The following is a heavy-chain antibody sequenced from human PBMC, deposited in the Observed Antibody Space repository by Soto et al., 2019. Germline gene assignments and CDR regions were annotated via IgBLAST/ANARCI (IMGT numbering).Heavy chain of an antibody. CDR2: ISGSGTNT. V-gene: IGHV3-23*01. J-gene: IGHJ5*02. CDR1: GFTFSTFA. D-gene: IGHD5-12*01. Sequence: EVQLLESGGGLVQPGGSLRLSCAASGFTFSTFAMSWVRQAPGKGLEWVSSISGSGTNTYFAESVRGQFTISRDNAKSTLCLQMNSLGAEDTAVYYCTKCATEGGSCYLMPWRRGTLVAV. CDR3: TKCATEGGSCYLMP.